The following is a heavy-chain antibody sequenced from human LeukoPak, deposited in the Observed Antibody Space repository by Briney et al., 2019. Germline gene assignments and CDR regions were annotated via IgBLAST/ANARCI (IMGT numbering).Heavy chain of an antibody. J-gene: IGHJ6*02. CDR2: SRDKGNSYTT. CDR1: GFISSDHY. V-gene: IGHV3-72*01. Sequence: GGSLRLSCAASGFISSDHYMDWVRQARGKGREWLCRSRDKGNSYTTEYAASVEGRFTSSRDDSENALYLQMNSLKPEDTGVYYCARAGTVTTGYQYAMDVWGQGTTVTVSS. CDR3: ARAGTVTTGYQYAMDV. D-gene: IGHD2-2*01.